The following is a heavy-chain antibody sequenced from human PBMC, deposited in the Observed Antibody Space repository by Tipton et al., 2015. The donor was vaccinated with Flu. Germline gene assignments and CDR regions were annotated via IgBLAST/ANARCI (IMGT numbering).Heavy chain of an antibody. CDR2: IYTTEST. Sequence: GLVKPSETLSLTCTVSGGSISSGGYYWSWIRQPAGKGLEWIGRIYTTESTNYNPSLKSRVTISVDTSKNQFSLKLSSVTAADTAVYYCAREGYFDSSAYIFDYWGQGTLVTVSS. V-gene: IGHV4-61*02. J-gene: IGHJ4*02. CDR3: AREGYFDSSAYIFDY. CDR1: GGSISSGGYY. D-gene: IGHD3-22*01.